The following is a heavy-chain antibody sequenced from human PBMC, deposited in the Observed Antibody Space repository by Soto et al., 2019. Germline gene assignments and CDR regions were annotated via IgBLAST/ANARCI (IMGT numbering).Heavy chain of an antibody. CDR2: IYYSGST. CDR1: GGSISSYY. D-gene: IGHD5-18*01. J-gene: IGHJ4*02. CDR3: TRRYGFFFDY. V-gene: IGHV4-59*08. Sequence: PSETLALTCTVSGGSISSYYWSWIRQPPGKGLEWIGYIYYSGSTNYKPSLKSRVTISVDTSKNQFSLKLSSVTAADTAVYYCTRRYGFFFDYGGQGTRVPVSS.